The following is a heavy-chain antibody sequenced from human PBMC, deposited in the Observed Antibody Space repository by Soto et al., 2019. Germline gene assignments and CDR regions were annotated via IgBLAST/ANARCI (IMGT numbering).Heavy chain of an antibody. J-gene: IGHJ4*02. CDR1: SGSFSGYY. CDR2: ISQSGNT. CDR3: ARAPKVSGSSQTRPDF. D-gene: IGHD6-6*01. Sequence: SETLSLTYSIYSGSFSGYYWSWIRQPPGKGLEWIGEISQSGNTNYSPSLKSRVSISIDTSMKQFSLNLASVSAADTAVYYCARAPKVSGSSQTRPDFWGQGTLVT. V-gene: IGHV4-34*01.